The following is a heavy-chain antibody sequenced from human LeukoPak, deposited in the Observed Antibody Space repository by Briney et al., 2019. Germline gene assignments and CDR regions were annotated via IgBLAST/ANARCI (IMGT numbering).Heavy chain of an antibody. Sequence: SGGSLRLSCAASGLIFSGYVMSWARQAPGEGLEWVAAISANGGRTYYTESVKGHFTISRDNSKNTLSLQMNSLRGEDTAVYYCARDWPPGYWCQGTLVTVSS. V-gene: IGHV3-23*01. CDR1: GLIFSGYV. J-gene: IGHJ4*02. CDR2: ISANGGRT. CDR3: ARDWPPGY.